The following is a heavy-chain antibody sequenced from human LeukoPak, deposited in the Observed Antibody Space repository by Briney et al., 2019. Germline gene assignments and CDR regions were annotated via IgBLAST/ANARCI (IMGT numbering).Heavy chain of an antibody. D-gene: IGHD1-26*01. CDR2: ISAYNGNT. J-gene: IGHJ4*02. CDR3: ARGSRKEGATVVDY. Sequence: ASVKVSCKASGYTFTSYDISWVRQAPGQGLEWMGWISAYNGNTNYAQKLQGRVTMTTDTSTSTAYMELRSLRSDDTAVYYCARGSRKEGATVVDYWGQGTLVTVSS. CDR1: GYTFTSYD. V-gene: IGHV1-18*01.